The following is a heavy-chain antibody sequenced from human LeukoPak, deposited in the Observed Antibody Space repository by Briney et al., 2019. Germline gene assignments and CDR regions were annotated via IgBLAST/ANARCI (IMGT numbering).Heavy chain of an antibody. V-gene: IGHV3-7*05. CDR3: ARGGAPYCTSTSCYEDWFDP. J-gene: IGHJ5*02. Sequence: GGSLRLSCAASGFTFSSYSMNWVRQAPGKGLEWVANIKQDGREKYYVDSVKGRFTISRDNAKNSLYLQMNSLRVEDTAVYYCARGGAPYCTSTSCYEDWFDPWGQGTLVTVSS. CDR2: IKQDGREK. CDR1: GFTFSSYS. D-gene: IGHD2-2*01.